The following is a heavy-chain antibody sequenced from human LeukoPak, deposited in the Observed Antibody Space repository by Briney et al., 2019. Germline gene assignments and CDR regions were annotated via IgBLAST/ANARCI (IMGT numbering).Heavy chain of an antibody. Sequence: GGSLRLSCAASGFTFSSYAMHWVRQAPGKGLEWVAVISYDGSNKYCADSVKGRFTISRDNSKNTLYLQMNSLRAEDTAVYYCARPILTGYDDYWGQGTLVTVSS. CDR2: ISYDGSNK. D-gene: IGHD3-9*01. CDR1: GFTFSSYA. V-gene: IGHV3-30*04. J-gene: IGHJ4*02. CDR3: ARPILTGYDDY.